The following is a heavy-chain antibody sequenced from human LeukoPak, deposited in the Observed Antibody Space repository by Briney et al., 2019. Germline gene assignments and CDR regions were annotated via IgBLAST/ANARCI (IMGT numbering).Heavy chain of an antibody. CDR2: IYYSGST. D-gene: IGHD3-10*01. CDR3: ARDSLVRGVL. CDR1: DDSITIYY. J-gene: IGHJ4*02. V-gene: IGHV4-59*01. Sequence: SETLSLTCSVSDDSITIYYWTWIRQPPGKGLEWIGYIYYSGSTNYNPSLKSRVTISVDTSKNQFSLKLSSVTAADTAVYYCARDSLVRGVLWGQGTLVTVSS.